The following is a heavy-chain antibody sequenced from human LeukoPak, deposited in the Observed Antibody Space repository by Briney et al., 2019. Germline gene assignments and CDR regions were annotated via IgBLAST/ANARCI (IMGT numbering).Heavy chain of an antibody. CDR2: MSGSGSSR. V-gene: IGHV3-23*01. J-gene: IGHJ4*02. CDR3: AKDPEAMYYFDY. D-gene: IGHD1-14*01. CDR1: GFTLSNYA. Sequence: GGSLRLSCAASGFTLSNYAMSWVRQAPGQGLEWVSSMSGSGSSRYHADSVKGRFTISRDNSKNTLYLQMNSLRAGDTAVYYCAKDPEAMYYFDYWGQGTLVTVSS.